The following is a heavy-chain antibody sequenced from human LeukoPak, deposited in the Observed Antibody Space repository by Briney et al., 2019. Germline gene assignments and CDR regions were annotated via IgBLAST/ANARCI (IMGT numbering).Heavy chain of an antibody. V-gene: IGHV3-74*01. Sequence: PGGSLTLSCAASGFTFSSYWMHWVRQGPGKGLVWVSRIKTDGTTTNYADSVKGHFTISRDNAKNRLYRQMNGLTVEDTAVYYCARASPQRYGDFDIWGQGTMVSVSS. CDR3: ARASPQRYGDFDI. CDR2: IKTDGTTT. CDR1: GFTFSSYW. D-gene: IGHD4/OR15-4a*01. J-gene: IGHJ3*02.